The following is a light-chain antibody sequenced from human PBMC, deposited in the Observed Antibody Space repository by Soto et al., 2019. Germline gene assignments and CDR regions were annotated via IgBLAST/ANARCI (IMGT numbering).Light chain of an antibody. CDR2: DAS. V-gene: IGKV3-15*01. CDR3: HQYNTWPLT. CDR1: QTIRSD. J-gene: IGKJ4*01. Sequence: EIVMTQFPVTLGVSSGERATLSCRASQTIRSDLAWYQQKPGQAPRLLISDASTRATGIPARFNGSGSGTEFTLAISSLQSEDFAIYYCHQYNTWPLTCGGGTKGDIK.